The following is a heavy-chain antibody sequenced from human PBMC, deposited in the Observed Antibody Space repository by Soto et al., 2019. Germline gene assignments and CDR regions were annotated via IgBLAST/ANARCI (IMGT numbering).Heavy chain of an antibody. Sequence: EVQLVESGGGFVKPGASLRLSCAGTGFTFSNAWMNWVRQAPGKGLEWVGRIYSKADGGATDYTAPVKGRFTISRADSKNTVHLQMNGLETEDTAVYYCSTGRYFDYWGQGTLVTVSP. J-gene: IGHJ4*02. V-gene: IGHV3-15*07. CDR2: IYSKADGGAT. CDR3: STGRYFDY. CDR1: GFTFSNAW.